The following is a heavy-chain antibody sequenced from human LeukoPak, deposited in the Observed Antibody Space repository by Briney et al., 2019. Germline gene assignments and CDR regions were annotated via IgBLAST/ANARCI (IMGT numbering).Heavy chain of an antibody. V-gene: IGHV3-48*03. D-gene: IGHD4-23*01. CDR3: ARDSVTVASHGFYAFDI. J-gene: IGHJ3*02. Sequence: GGPLRLSCAASGFTFSSYEMNWVRQAPGKGLEWVSYISSSGSTIYYADSVKGRFTISRDNAKNSLYLQMNSLRAEDTAVYYCARDSVTVASHGFYAFDIWGQGTVVTVSS. CDR1: GFTFSSYE. CDR2: ISSSGSTI.